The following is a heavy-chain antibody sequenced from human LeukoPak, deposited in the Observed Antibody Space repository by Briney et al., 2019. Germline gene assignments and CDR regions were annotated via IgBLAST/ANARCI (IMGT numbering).Heavy chain of an antibody. D-gene: IGHD3-22*01. Sequence: GGSLRLSCAASGITFSSYAMSWVRQAPGKGLEWVSVISASGGRTSYADSVKGRFTVSRDNSKNTLYLQMNSLRAEDTAVYFCVEGGAPSYYDGSGDAYFDYWGQGTLVTVSS. CDR2: ISASGGRT. CDR1: GITFSSYA. V-gene: IGHV3-23*01. CDR3: VEGGAPSYYDGSGDAYFDY. J-gene: IGHJ4*02.